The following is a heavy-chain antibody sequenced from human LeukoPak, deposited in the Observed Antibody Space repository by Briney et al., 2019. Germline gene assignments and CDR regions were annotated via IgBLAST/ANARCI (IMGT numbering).Heavy chain of an antibody. CDR2: IYPSGTT. CDR1: GGSFSGYY. J-gene: IGHJ5*02. CDR3: ARAYSSSWYFNWFDP. Sequence: SETLSLTCAVYGGSFSGYYWGWIRQPPGKGLEWIGNIYPSGTTYYNPSLKTRVTISVDTSKNQFSLKLSSVTAADTAVYFCARAYSSSWYFNWFDPWGQGTLVTVSS. D-gene: IGHD6-13*01. V-gene: IGHV4-34*01.